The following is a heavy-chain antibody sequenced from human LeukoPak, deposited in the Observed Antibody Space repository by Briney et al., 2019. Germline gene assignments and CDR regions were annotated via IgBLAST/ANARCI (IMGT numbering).Heavy chain of an antibody. CDR3: AKPLDGYNPFDY. CDR2: ISWNSGSI. CDR1: GFTFDDYA. V-gene: IGHV3-9*01. Sequence: PGRSLRLSCAASGFTFDDYAMHWVRQAPGKGLEWVSGISWNSGSIGYADSVKGRFTISRDNAKNSLYLQMNSLRAEDTAVYYCAKPLDGYNPFDYWGQGTLVTVSS. D-gene: IGHD5-24*01. J-gene: IGHJ4*02.